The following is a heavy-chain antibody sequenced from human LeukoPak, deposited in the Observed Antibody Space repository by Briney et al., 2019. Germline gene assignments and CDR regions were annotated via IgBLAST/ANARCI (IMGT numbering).Heavy chain of an antibody. V-gene: IGHV3-30*04. D-gene: IGHD6-13*01. CDR1: GFTFSSCA. Sequence: PGGSLRLSCAASGFTFSSCAMHWVRQAPGKGLEWVAVISYDGSNKYYADSVKGRFTISRDNSKNTLYLQMNSLRAEDTAVYYCARPIAAAGTENWFDPWGQGTLVTVSS. J-gene: IGHJ5*02. CDR2: ISYDGSNK. CDR3: ARPIAAAGTENWFDP.